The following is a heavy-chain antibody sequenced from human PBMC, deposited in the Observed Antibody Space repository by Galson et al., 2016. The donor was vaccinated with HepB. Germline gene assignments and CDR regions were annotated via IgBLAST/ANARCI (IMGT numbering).Heavy chain of an antibody. D-gene: IGHD3-10*01. Sequence: SLRLSCAASGFTFSNYGMHWVRQAPGKGLEWVAVIWYDASNKSYADSVKGRFTISRDNSKNTLYLQMNSLRAEDTAVYYCARDDFYGLGSSYLLYHYGMDVRGQGTTVTVSS. CDR3: ARDDFYGLGSSYLLYHYGMDV. CDR1: GFTFSNYG. V-gene: IGHV3-33*01. J-gene: IGHJ6*02. CDR2: IWYDASNK.